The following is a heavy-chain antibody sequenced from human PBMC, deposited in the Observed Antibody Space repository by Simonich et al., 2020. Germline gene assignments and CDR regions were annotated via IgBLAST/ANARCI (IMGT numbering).Heavy chain of an antibody. V-gene: IGHV3-48*03. D-gene: IGHD4-17*01. CDR3: ARHYYGDYYFDY. Sequence: EVQLVESGGGLVQPGGSLRLSCAASGFTFSSYEMNWVRQAPGEGRGWVSYSRSSGSTIYYADSVKGRFTISRDNAKNSLYLQMNSLRAEDTAVYYCARHYYGDYYFDYWGQGTLVTVSS. CDR1: GFTFSSYE. CDR2: SRSSGSTI. J-gene: IGHJ4*02.